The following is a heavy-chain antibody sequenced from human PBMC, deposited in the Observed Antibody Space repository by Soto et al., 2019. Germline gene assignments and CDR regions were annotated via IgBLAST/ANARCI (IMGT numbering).Heavy chain of an antibody. Sequence: PSETLSLTCTVSGGSISSSSYYWGWIRQPPGKGLEWIGSIYYSGSTYYNPSLKSRVTISVDTSKNQFSLKLSSVTAADTAVYYCARAHPSSFVYYYGMDAWGQGTTVTVSS. CDR3: ARAHPSSFVYYYGMDA. CDR1: GGSISSSSYY. V-gene: IGHV4-39*07. CDR2: IYYSGST. D-gene: IGHD6-6*01. J-gene: IGHJ6*02.